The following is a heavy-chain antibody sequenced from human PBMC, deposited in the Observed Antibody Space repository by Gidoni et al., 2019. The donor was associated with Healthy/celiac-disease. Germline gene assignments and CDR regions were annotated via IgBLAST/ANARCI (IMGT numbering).Heavy chain of an antibody. D-gene: IGHD6-13*01. CDR2: ISAYNGNT. CDR1: GYPFTSYG. Sequence: QVQLVQSGAEVQKPGASVKVSCTASGYPFTSYGISWVRQAPGQGLEWMGCISAYNGNTNYAQKIQGRVTMTTDTSTSTAYMELRSLRSDDTAVYYCARFEGASSWYHTCLDYWGQGTLVTVSS. J-gene: IGHJ4*02. V-gene: IGHV1-18*01. CDR3: ARFEGASSWYHTCLDY.